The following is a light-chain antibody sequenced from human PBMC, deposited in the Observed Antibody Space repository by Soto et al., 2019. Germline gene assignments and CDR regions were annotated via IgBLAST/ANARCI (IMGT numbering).Light chain of an antibody. J-gene: IGKJ1*01. CDR2: KAS. Sequence: DIQMTQSPSTLSASVGDRVTITCRASQSISSWLAWYQQKPGKAPKLLIYKASSLESGVPSRFSGSGSGTEFTLTISSLQPDDFATYYCQQYNSYSPFGQGTKVHIK. CDR1: QSISSW. V-gene: IGKV1-5*03. CDR3: QQYNSYSP.